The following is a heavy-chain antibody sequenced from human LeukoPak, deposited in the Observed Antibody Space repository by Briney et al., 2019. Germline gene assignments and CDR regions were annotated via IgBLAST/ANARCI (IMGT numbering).Heavy chain of an antibody. CDR1: GFTFSDYY. D-gene: IGHD4-17*01. J-gene: IGHJ4*02. CDR3: AREVGDGDHGYDY. CDR2: ISSSGSTI. V-gene: IGHV3-11*01. Sequence: SLRXSCXASGFTFSDYYMSWIRQAPGKGLEWVSYISSSGSTIYYADSVKGRFTISRDNAKNSLYLQLNSLRAEDTAVYFCAREVGDGDHGYDYWGQGTLVTVSS.